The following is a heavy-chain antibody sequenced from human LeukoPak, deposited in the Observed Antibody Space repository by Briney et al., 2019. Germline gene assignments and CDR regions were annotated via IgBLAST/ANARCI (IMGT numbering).Heavy chain of an antibody. CDR2: ISYDGSNK. Sequence: PGGSLRLSCAASGFTFSSHGMHWVRQAPGKGLEWVAVISYDGSNKYYADSVKGRFTISRDNSKNTLYLQMNSLRAEDTAVYYCAKDHYYGSGSYSDPWGQGTLVTVSS. CDR1: GFTFSSHG. V-gene: IGHV3-30*18. D-gene: IGHD3-10*01. J-gene: IGHJ5*02. CDR3: AKDHYYGSGSYSDP.